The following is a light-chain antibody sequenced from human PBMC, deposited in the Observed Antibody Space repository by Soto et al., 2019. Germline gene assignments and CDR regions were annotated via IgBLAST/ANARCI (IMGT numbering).Light chain of an antibody. J-gene: IGKJ2*01. CDR3: RHYNTYSPPYT. V-gene: IGKV1-5*03. Sequence: DIQLTQFPATLSASVGDRVTITCRASQSISYWLAWYQQKPGKAPNLLIYKASTLESGDPSRFSGSGSGTEFTLTLTSLQPDDFATYYCRHYNTYSPPYTFGQGTKLEIK. CDR1: QSISYW. CDR2: KAS.